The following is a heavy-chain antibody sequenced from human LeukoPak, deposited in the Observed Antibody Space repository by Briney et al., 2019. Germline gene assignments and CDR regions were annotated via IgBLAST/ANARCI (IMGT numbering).Heavy chain of an antibody. CDR2: IYVTGT. D-gene: IGHD3-16*02. CDR3: TRHIGGGIEDMDV. J-gene: IGHJ6*03. V-gene: IGHV4-59*08. Sequence: PSETLSLTCTVSGGSIGTYYWSWIRQSPGKGLEWIGYIYVTGTRYNPYLQSRVTISVDRSRNQFFLKMSSVTAADTAVYYCTRHIGGGIEDMDVWGKGTKVIVSS. CDR1: GGSIGTYY.